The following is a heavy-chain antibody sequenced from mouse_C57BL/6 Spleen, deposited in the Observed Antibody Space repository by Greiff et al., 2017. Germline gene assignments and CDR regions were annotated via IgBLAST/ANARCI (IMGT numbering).Heavy chain of an antibody. Sequence: VKLVESGAELMKPGASVKLSCKATGYTFTGYWIEWVKQRPGHGLEWIGEILPGSGSTNYNEKFKGKATFTADTSSNTAYMQLSSLTTEDSAIYYCAKGATVVANWYFDVWGTGTTVTVSS. CDR3: AKGATVVANWYFDV. J-gene: IGHJ1*03. V-gene: IGHV1-9*01. CDR2: ILPGSGST. D-gene: IGHD1-1*01. CDR1: GYTFTGYW.